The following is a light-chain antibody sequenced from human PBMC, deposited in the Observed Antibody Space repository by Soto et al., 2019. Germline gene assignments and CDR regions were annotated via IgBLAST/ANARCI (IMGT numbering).Light chain of an antibody. CDR2: DTS. J-gene: IGKJ4*01. CDR1: QSVSSF. CDR3: QQYNNWTLT. Sequence: ETVLTQSPATLSLSPGERATLSCRASQSVSSFLAWYQQKPGQAPRLLIYDTSNRATDIPARFSGSGSGTDFTLTISSLEPEDFAVYYCQQYNNWTLTFGGGTKVEIK. V-gene: IGKV3-11*01.